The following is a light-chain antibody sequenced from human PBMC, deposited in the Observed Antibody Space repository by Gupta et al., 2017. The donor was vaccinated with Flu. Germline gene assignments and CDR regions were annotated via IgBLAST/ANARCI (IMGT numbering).Light chain of an antibody. V-gene: IGKV1-39*01. CDR3: QQTDNTPIT. Sequence: DIQMTQSPSSLSASVGDSVTITCRASQAISTYLNWYQQTPGKAPKLLIFAASNLQSGVTSRFSGSGSGTXFTLTIXRLQPEDYGTYYCQQTDNTPITFGXGTKVEIK. CDR2: AAS. CDR1: QAISTY. J-gene: IGKJ4*01.